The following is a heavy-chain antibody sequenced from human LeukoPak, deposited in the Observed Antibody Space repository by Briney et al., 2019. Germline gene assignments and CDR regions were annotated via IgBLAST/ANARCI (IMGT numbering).Heavy chain of an antibody. CDR1: GGSFSGYY. CDR3: ARFRCSGGSCYSRLYFVDY. Sequence: SETLSLTCAVYGGSFSGYYWSWIRQPPGKGLEWIGEINHSGSTNYNPSLKSRVTIPVDTSKNQFSLKLSSVTAADTAVYYCARFRCSGGSCYSRLYFVDYWGQGTLVTVSS. CDR2: INHSGST. D-gene: IGHD2-15*01. J-gene: IGHJ4*02. V-gene: IGHV4-34*01.